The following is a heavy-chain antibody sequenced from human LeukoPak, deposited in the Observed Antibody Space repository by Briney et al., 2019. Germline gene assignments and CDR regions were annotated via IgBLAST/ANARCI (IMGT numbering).Heavy chain of an antibody. CDR2: ISSSSSYI. J-gene: IGHJ5*02. CDR3: TRVEVAAAAGTS. Sequence: PGGSLRLSCAASGFTFSSYSMNWVRQAPGKGLEWVSSISSSSSYIYYADSVKGRFTISRDNAKNSLYLQMNSLRAEDTAVYYCTRVEVAAAAGTSWGQGSLVTVSS. CDR1: GFTFSSYS. V-gene: IGHV3-21*04. D-gene: IGHD6-13*01.